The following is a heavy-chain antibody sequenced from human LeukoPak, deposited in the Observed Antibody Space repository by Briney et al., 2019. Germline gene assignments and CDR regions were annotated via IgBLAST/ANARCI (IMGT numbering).Heavy chain of an antibody. CDR3: AREDPQTTVPEGMDV. Sequence: SETLSLTCTVSGVSISYYYWSWIRQSPGKGLEWIGYIYYSGTTNYNPSLKSRVTISVDTSKNKFSLQLRSVTAADTAVYYCAREDPQTTVPEGMDVWGQGTTVTVSS. CDR1: GVSISYYY. D-gene: IGHD4-17*01. CDR2: IYYSGTT. V-gene: IGHV4-59*01. J-gene: IGHJ6*02.